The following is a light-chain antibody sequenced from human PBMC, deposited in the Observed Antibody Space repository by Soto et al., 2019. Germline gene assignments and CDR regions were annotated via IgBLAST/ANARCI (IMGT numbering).Light chain of an antibody. J-gene: IGLJ3*02. CDR1: TGAVTSGHY. CDR3: LLSYDSSRQV. CDR2: DAT. Sequence: QAVVTQAPSLAVSPGGTVTLTCGSSTGAVTSGHYPYWFQQKPGQAPRTLIYDATNKHSLTPARFSGSLLGGKAALTLSGALPEDEAEYFCLLSYDSSRQVFGGGTQLTVL. V-gene: IGLV7-46*01.